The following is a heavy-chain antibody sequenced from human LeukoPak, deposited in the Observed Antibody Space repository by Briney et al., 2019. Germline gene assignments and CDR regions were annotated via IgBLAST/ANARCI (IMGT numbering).Heavy chain of an antibody. J-gene: IGHJ4*02. CDR2: IKQDGSEK. Sequence: PGGSLRLSCAASGFTFSSYWMSWVRQAPGKGLEWVANIKQDGSEKYYVDSVKGRFTISRDNAKNSLYLRMNSLRAEDTALYYCARATHYYESSGYDYWGQGTLVTVSS. D-gene: IGHD3-22*01. CDR3: ARATHYYESSGYDY. CDR1: GFTFSSYW. V-gene: IGHV3-7*03.